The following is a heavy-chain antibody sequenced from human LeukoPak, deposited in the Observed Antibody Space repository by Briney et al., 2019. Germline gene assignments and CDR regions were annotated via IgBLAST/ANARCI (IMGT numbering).Heavy chain of an antibody. CDR3: ARSYDFWSGYYSYYYYGMDV. V-gene: IGHV1-69*13. CDR2: IIPIFGTA. CDR1: GGTFSSYA. Sequence: SVKVSCKASGGTFSSYAISWVRQAPGQGLEWMGGIIPIFGTANYAQKFQGRVTITADESTSTAYMELSSLRSEDTAVYYCARSYDFWSGYYSYYYYGMDVWGQGTTVTVSS. D-gene: IGHD3-3*01. J-gene: IGHJ6*02.